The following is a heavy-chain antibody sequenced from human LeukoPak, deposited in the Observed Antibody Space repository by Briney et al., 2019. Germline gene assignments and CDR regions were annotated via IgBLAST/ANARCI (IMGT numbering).Heavy chain of an antibody. Sequence: SETLSLTCAVYGGSFSGYYWSWIRQPPGKGLEWIGEINHSGSTNYNPSLKSRVTISVDTSKNQFSLKLSSVTAADTAVYYCARGRYNWFDPWCQGTLVTVSS. CDR2: INHSGST. CDR1: GGSFSGYY. V-gene: IGHV4-34*01. CDR3: ARGRYNWFDP. J-gene: IGHJ5*02.